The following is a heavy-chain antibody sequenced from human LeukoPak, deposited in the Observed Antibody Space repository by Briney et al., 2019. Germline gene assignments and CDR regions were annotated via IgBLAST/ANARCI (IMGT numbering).Heavy chain of an antibody. Sequence: ASVKVSCKASGYTFTSYYMHWVRQAPGQGLECMGIINPSGGSTSYAQKFQGRVTMTRDTSTSTVYMELSSLRSEDTAVYYCARQRDIVVVPAAIRFRYFDYWGQGTLVTVSS. CDR1: GYTFTSYY. D-gene: IGHD2-2*02. CDR3: ARQRDIVVVPAAIRFRYFDY. J-gene: IGHJ4*02. CDR2: INPSGGST. V-gene: IGHV1-46*03.